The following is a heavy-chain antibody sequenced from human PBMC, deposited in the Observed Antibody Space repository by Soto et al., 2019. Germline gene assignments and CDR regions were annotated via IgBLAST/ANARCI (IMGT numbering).Heavy chain of an antibody. CDR3: AILRGAVAGPQDAFDI. J-gene: IGHJ3*02. CDR1: GFTFSSYA. Sequence: GGSLRLSCAASGFTFSSYAMHWVRQAPGKGLEWVAVISYDGSNKYYADSVKGRFTISRDNSKNTLYLQMNSLRAEDTAVYYCAILRGAVAGPQDAFDIWGQGTMVTVSS. D-gene: IGHD6-19*01. V-gene: IGHV3-30-3*01. CDR2: ISYDGSNK.